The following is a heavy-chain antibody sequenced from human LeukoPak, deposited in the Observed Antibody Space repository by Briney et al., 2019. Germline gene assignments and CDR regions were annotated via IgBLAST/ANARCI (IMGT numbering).Heavy chain of an antibody. CDR2: IYTSGST. J-gene: IGHJ6*03. V-gene: IGHV4-61*02. D-gene: IGHD3-10*01. Sequence: SETLSLTCTVSGGSISSGSYYWSWIRQPAGKGLEWIGRIYTSGSTNYNPSLKSRVTISVDTSKNKFSVKLSSVTAADTAVYYCARRPYYYGSGSYYYYYMDVWGKGTTVTVSS. CDR3: ARRPYYYGSGSYYYYYMDV. CDR1: GGSISSGSYY.